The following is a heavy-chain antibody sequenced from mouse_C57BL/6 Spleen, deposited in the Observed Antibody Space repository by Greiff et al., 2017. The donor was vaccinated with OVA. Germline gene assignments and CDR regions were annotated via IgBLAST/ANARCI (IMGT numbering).Heavy chain of an antibody. J-gene: IGHJ4*01. Sequence: DVKLVESEGGLVQPGSSMKLSCTASGFTFSDYYMAWVRQVPEKGLEWVANINYDGSSTYYLDSLKSRFIISRDNAKNILYLQMSSLKSEDTATYYCARVDYDGYYYAMDYWGQGTSVTVSS. V-gene: IGHV5-16*01. CDR1: GFTFSDYY. D-gene: IGHD1-2*01. CDR3: ARVDYDGYYYAMDY. CDR2: INYDGSST.